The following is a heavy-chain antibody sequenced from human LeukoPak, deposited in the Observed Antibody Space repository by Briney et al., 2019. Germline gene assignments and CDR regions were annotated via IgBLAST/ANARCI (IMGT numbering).Heavy chain of an antibody. J-gene: IGHJ4*02. D-gene: IGHD2-21*01. CDR2: IHDSGYT. Sequence: GGSLRLSCAASGFTVSSNYMSWVRQAPGKGLEWVSIIHDSGYTYYADSVKGRFTISRDSSKNTVYLQMNSLRVEDTAVYFCARDSYSVYWGQGTLVTVSS. CDR3: ARDSYSVY. CDR1: GFTVSSNY. V-gene: IGHV3-66*01.